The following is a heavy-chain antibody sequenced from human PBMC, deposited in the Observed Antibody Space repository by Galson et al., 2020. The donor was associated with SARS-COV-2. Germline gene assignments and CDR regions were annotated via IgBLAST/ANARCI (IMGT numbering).Heavy chain of an antibody. J-gene: IGHJ4*02. CDR1: GFTVSNHY. Sequence: GESLKISCAASGFTVSNHYMSWVRQAPGKGLEWVSVIFSGGSTYFADPVKGRFSVSRDNSKNTLFLQMNGLRAEDTAVYYCARDTPMYSGGWYPAYWGQGTLVTVSS. CDR2: IFSGGST. D-gene: IGHD6-19*01. CDR3: ARDTPMYSGGWYPAY. V-gene: IGHV3-53*01.